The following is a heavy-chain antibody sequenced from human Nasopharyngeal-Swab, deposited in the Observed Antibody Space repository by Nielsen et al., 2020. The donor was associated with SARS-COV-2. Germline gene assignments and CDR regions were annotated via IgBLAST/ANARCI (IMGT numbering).Heavy chain of an antibody. Sequence: GGSLRLSCKGSGSRFTNYWIGWVRQMPGKGLEWMGIIWPSDSDTTYSPSFQGQVTISADKSISTAYLQLSSLKASDTAMYYCARHLPGYYGSAFDLWGQGTLVTVSS. CDR3: ARHLPGYYGSAFDL. CDR1: GSRFTNYW. J-gene: IGHJ4*02. CDR2: IWPSDSDT. D-gene: IGHD3-10*01. V-gene: IGHV5-51*01.